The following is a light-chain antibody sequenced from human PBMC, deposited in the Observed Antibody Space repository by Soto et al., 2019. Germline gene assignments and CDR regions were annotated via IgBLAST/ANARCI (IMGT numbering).Light chain of an antibody. V-gene: IGLV2-14*01. CDR3: ISYKTDDTFL. Sequence: QSALTQPASVSGSPGQSITISCTGTSGDIGSYKRVSWYQQPPGKAPKLIIYEVTDRPSGVSNRFSGSKSGITASLTISGLQADDEAEYFCISYKTDDTFLFGTGTKV. CDR1: SGDIGSYKR. CDR2: EVT. J-gene: IGLJ1*01.